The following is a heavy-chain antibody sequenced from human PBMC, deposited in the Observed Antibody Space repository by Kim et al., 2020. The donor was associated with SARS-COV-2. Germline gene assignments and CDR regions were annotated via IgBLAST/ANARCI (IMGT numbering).Heavy chain of an antibody. CDR3: ARATPTYYDFWSGYQNYYYYGMDV. CDR2: IIPIFGTA. V-gene: IGHV1-69*13. D-gene: IGHD3-3*01. CDR1: GGTFSSYA. J-gene: IGHJ6*02. Sequence: SVKVSCKASGGTFSSYAISWVRQAPGQGLEWMGGIIPIFGTANYAQKFQGRVTITADESTSTAYMELSSLRSEDTAVYYCARATPTYYDFWSGYQNYYYYGMDVWGQGTTVTVSS.